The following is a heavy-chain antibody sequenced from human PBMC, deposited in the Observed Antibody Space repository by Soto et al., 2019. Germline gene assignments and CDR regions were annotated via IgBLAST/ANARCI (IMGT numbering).Heavy chain of an antibody. Sequence: EVQLVESGGGVVQPGGSLRLTCVASGFTFSSYEMQWVRQAPGKGLEWLSYISDSGKMIFYADSVKGRFTISRDNAKMSLYLQMHSLRDEDTAVYYCAREGWPLLQTGMDVWGQGTTVTVSS. D-gene: IGHD2-15*01. J-gene: IGHJ6*02. CDR2: ISDSGKMI. V-gene: IGHV3-48*03. CDR1: GFTFSSYE. CDR3: AREGWPLLQTGMDV.